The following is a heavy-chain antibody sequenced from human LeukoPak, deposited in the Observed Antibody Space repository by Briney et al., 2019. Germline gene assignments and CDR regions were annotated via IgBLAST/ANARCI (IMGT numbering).Heavy chain of an antibody. D-gene: IGHD3-9*01. CDR3: AKDSGRRYFDWLFDY. CDR2: ISYDGSNK. Sequence: GGSLRLSCVASGFTFSSYGMHWVRQAPGKGLEWVAVISYDGSNKYYADSVKGRFTISRDNSKNTLYLQMNSLRAEDTAVFYCAKDSGRRYFDWLFDYWGQGTLVTVSS. V-gene: IGHV3-30*18. CDR1: GFTFSSYG. J-gene: IGHJ4*02.